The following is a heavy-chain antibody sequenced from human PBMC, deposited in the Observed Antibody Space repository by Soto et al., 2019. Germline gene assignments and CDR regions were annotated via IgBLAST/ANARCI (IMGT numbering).Heavy chain of an antibody. Sequence: EVQLLDSGGGLVQPGGSLRLSCTASGFTFSDYAMSWVRQPPGKGLEWVSVISAGGSTYYAASVKGRFTVSRANSKNTLYLQMNSLRAEDTAVYYCANVPIWCSSTSCYTEGFDYWGQGTLVTVSS. CDR1: GFTFSDYA. CDR2: ISAGGST. J-gene: IGHJ4*02. V-gene: IGHV3-23*01. CDR3: ANVPIWCSSTSCYTEGFDY. D-gene: IGHD2-2*02.